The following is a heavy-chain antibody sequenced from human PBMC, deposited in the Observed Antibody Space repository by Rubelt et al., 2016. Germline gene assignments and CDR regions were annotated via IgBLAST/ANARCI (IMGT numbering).Heavy chain of an antibody. D-gene: IGHD2/OR15-2a*01. J-gene: IGHJ4*02. CDR2: IYPGDSDT. V-gene: IGHV5-51*01. CDR3: ARQLSPVVTSNYFDY. Sequence: QMPGKGLEWMGIIYPGDSDTRYSPSFQGQVTISADKSISTAYLQWSSLKASDTAMYYCARQLSPVVTSNYFDYWGQGTLVTVSS.